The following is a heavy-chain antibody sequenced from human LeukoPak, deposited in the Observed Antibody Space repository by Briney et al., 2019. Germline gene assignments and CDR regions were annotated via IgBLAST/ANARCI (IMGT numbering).Heavy chain of an antibody. CDR1: GGSISSSSYY. D-gene: IGHD5-24*01. J-gene: IGHJ4*02. Sequence: PSETLSLTCTVSGGSISSSSYYWGWIRQPPGKGLEWIGSIYYSGSTYYNPSLKSRVTISVDTSKNQFSLKLSSVTAADTAVYYCARGPEMATIYYWGQGTLVTVSS. V-gene: IGHV4-39*07. CDR3: ARGPEMATIYY. CDR2: IYYSGST.